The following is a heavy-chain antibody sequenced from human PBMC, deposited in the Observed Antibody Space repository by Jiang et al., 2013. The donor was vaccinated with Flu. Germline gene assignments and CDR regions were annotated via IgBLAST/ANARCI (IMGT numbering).Heavy chain of an antibody. CDR3: ARDPDTPMQRCFDS. J-gene: IGHJ4*02. Sequence: QLVESGGALVXPGGSLRLSCAVSGFPFSSYSMNWVRQAPGKGLEWVAYISETSRTIYYADSVKGRFAISRDNAKNSLYLQMNTLRAEDTAVYYCARDPDTPMQRCFDSWGQGTLVTVSS. CDR2: ISETSRTI. CDR1: GFPFSSYS. V-gene: IGHV3-48*01. D-gene: IGHD5-18*01.